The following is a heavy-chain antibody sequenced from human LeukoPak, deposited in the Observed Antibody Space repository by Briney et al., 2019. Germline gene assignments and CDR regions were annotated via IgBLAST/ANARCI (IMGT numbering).Heavy chain of an antibody. CDR3: ARWDERAFDI. D-gene: IGHD1-26*01. CDR1: GYTFTSYG. Sequence: ASVKVSCKASGYTFTSYGISWVRQAPGQGLEWMGWISAYNGETNYPQNLQGRVTITRNTSISTAYMELSSLRSEDTAVYYCARWDERAFDIWGQGTMVTVSS. CDR2: ISAYNGET. J-gene: IGHJ3*02. V-gene: IGHV1-18*01.